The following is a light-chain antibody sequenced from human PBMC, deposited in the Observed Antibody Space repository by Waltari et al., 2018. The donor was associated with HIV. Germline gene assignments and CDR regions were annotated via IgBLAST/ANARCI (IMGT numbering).Light chain of an antibody. Sequence: SYELTQPPSVSVSPGQTARITCSGDALPKQYAYWYHQKSGQAPVLVIYKDSERPSGIHERFAGSSAGTTVTLTISGVQPEDEADYYHQSADRSGSWVFGGGTKLTVL. CDR2: KDS. J-gene: IGLJ3*02. CDR3: QSADRSGSWV. V-gene: IGLV3-25*03. CDR1: ALPKQY.